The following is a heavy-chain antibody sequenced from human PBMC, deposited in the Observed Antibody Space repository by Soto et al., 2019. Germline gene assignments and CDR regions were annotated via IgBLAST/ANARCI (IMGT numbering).Heavy chain of an antibody. D-gene: IGHD2-15*01. CDR1: GFTFNSYS. CDR3: ARGYCNGGRCYPGIY. CDR2: ITGSSSAI. J-gene: IGHJ4*02. V-gene: IGHV3-48*02. Sequence: EVHLVESGGGSVQPGGSLRLSCAASGFTFNSYSMHWVRQAPGKGLEWVSYITGSSSAIYYADSVKGRFTISRDNAKNSLSLQMNSVRDEDTAVYYCARGYCNGGRCYPGIYWGQGTLVSVS.